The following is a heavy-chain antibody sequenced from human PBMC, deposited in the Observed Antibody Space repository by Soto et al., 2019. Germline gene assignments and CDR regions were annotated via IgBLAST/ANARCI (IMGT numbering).Heavy chain of an antibody. Sequence: QVQLQESGPGLVKPSETLSLTCTVSGGSISSYYWSWIRQPPGKGLEWIGYIYYSGSTNYNPSLNSRVTISVDTSKNQFSLKLSSVTAADTAVYYCARETRLYGMDVWGQGTTVTVSS. CDR1: GGSISSYY. J-gene: IGHJ6*02. CDR2: IYYSGST. CDR3: ARETRLYGMDV. V-gene: IGHV4-59*01.